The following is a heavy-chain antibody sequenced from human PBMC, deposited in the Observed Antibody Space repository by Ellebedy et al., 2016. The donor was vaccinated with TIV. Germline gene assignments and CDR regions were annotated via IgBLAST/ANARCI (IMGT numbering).Heavy chain of an antibody. CDR1: GFIFSNYA. J-gene: IGHJ4*02. V-gene: IGHV3-23*01. CDR3: GKGARSSSWYTFDY. D-gene: IGHD6-13*01. Sequence: GESLKISXAASGFIFSNYAMNWVRQAPGKGLGWVSTFGGGTPATYYPGSVKGRFTISRDNSKNSLYLQMNSLSGEDTAVYCCGKGARSSSWYTFDYWGQGTLVTVSS. CDR2: FGGGTPAT.